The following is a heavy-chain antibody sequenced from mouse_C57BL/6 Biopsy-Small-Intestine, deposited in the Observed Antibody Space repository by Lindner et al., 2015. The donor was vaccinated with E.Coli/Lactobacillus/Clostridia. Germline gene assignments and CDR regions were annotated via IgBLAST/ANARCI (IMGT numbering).Heavy chain of an antibody. J-gene: IGHJ4*01. Sequence: QLQESGAEPVRPGASVKLSCTASDFNIKDDYMHWVKQRPEQGLEWIGWIDPENGDTKYASKFQGKATLTADTSSNTAYLQLNSLTSEDTAVYYCTTGIRRNYFSLDFWGQGTSVTVSS. CDR3: TTGIRRNYFSLDF. CDR1: DFNIKDDY. V-gene: IGHV14-4*01. CDR2: IDPENGDT. D-gene: IGHD2-12*01.